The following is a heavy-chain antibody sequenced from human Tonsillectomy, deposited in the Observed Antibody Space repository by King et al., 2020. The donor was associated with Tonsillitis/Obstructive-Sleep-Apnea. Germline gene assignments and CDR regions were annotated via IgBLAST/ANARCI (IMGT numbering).Heavy chain of an antibody. CDR2: IKSKRDGGTT. CDR3: TTDPRD. V-gene: IGHV3-15*01. J-gene: IGHJ4*02. D-gene: IGHD3-10*01. CDR1: GFTITNAW. Sequence: VQLVESGGGSVKPGGSLRLSCAASGFTITNAWMSWVRQAPGKGLEWVGRIKSKRDGGTTDYIAPVKGRFTISRDDSKNTVYLQMNSLKTEDTAVYYCTTDPRDWGQGTLVTVSS.